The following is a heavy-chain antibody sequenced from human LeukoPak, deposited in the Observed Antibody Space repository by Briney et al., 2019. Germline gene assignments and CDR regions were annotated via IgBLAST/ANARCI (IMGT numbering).Heavy chain of an antibody. V-gene: IGHV3-48*03. CDR3: AKNGDRGAYCSGGTCYPYYYYYMDV. CDR1: GVTFSSYE. D-gene: IGHD2-15*01. Sequence: GGTLRLSCAASGVTFSSYEMNWVRRAPGKGQEWGSYISSSGSTTYYADSVKGRFTISRDNAKNSLYLQMNSLRAEDTAIYYCAKNGDRGAYCSGGTCYPYYYYYMDVWGKGTTVTISS. J-gene: IGHJ6*03. CDR2: ISSSGSTT.